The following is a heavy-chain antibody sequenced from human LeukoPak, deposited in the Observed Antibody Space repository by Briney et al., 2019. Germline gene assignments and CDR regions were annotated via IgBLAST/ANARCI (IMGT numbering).Heavy chain of an antibody. Sequence: ASVKVSCKASGYTFTGYYMHWVRQAPGQGLEWMGWINPNSGGTNYAQKFQGRVTMTRDTSISTAYMELSRLRAEDTAVYYCARAYGWYERGPDYYYYFMDVWGKGTTVTVSS. V-gene: IGHV1-2*02. J-gene: IGHJ6*03. CDR3: ARAYGWYERGPDYYYYFMDV. CDR1: GYTFTGYY. CDR2: INPNSGGT. D-gene: IGHD6-19*01.